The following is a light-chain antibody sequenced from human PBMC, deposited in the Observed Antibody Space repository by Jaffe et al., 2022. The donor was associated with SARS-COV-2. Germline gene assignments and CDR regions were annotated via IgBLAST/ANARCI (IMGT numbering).Light chain of an antibody. CDR1: RSNIRRFY. Sequence: QSVLTQPPSASGTPGQRVTISCSGGRSNIRRFYVYWYQHLPGLAPKVVIYKNIQRPSGVPDRFSASTSGTSASLAISGLRYEDEAHYYCAAWDDRLSAWVFGGGTKVTVL. V-gene: IGLV1-47*01. J-gene: IGLJ3*02. CDR2: KNI. CDR3: AAWDDRLSAWV.